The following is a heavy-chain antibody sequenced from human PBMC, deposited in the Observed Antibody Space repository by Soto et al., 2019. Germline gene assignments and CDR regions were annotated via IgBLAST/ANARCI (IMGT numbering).Heavy chain of an antibody. CDR1: GFTFSRYD. CDR3: AREDGSGWVNYFDC. CDR2: ISDSSSTI. J-gene: IGHJ4*02. Sequence: GGSLRLSCVASGFTFSRYDMNWVRQAPGKGLEWVSYISDSSSTIYYADSVKGRITISRDNAKNSLYLQMNGLRDEDTAVYYCAREDGSGWVNYFDCWGQGTLVTVSS. V-gene: IGHV3-48*02. D-gene: IGHD6-19*01.